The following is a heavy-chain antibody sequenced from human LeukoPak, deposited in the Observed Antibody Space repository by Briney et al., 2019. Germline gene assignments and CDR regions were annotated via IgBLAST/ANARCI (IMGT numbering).Heavy chain of an antibody. CDR3: ARALSGSYHFYYFDY. Sequence: ASVKVSCKASGYTFTNYDINWVRQAPGQGLEWMGWMNPNSGNTGYAQKFQGRVTITRDTSITTAYMELTTLRSEDTAVYFCARALSGSYHFYYFDYWGQGTLVTVSS. CDR1: GYTFTNYD. J-gene: IGHJ4*02. D-gene: IGHD1-26*01. V-gene: IGHV1-8*03. CDR2: MNPNSGNT.